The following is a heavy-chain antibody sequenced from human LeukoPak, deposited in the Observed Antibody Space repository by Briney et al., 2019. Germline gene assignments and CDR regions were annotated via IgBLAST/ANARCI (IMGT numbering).Heavy chain of an antibody. V-gene: IGHV4-39*01. CDR3: ARLYQWEVAGTFYFDY. CDR1: GGSISSSSYY. J-gene: IGHJ4*02. D-gene: IGHD6-19*01. CDR2: IYYSGST. Sequence: KPSETLSLTCTVSGGSISSSSYYWGWIRQPPGKGLEWIGSIYYSGSTYYNPSLKSRVTISVDTSKNQFSLKLSSVTAADTAVYYCARLYQWEVAGTFYFDYWGQGTLVTVSS.